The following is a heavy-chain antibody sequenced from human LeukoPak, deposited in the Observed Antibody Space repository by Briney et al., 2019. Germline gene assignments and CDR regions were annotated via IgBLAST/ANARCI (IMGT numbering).Heavy chain of an antibody. D-gene: IGHD3-16*01. CDR1: GFTFSNYE. J-gene: IGHJ3*01. CDR2: ISTSAGTI. Sequence: PAGSLRLSCVASGFTFSNYEMNWVRQAPGKGLEWLSYISTSAGTIYYADSVKGRFTTSRDNAKNSMYLQMNSLRAEDTAVYYCARDQEGGSLDAFDVWGQGTMGTVSS. V-gene: IGHV3-48*03. CDR3: ARDQEGGSLDAFDV.